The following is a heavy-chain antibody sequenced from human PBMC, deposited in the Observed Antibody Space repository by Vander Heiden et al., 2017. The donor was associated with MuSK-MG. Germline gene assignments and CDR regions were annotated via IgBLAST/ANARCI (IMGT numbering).Heavy chain of an antibody. CDR2: IKSKVDGETT. V-gene: IGHV3-15*05. Sequence: EVPLLVSGCGLVNPVGSLRLSCAVSGLTFIQSWLRSVRQAPEKGMEWLGQIKSKVDGETTDYIAPVEGRVSISREDSKNTGYLQMNSLGSEDIAVYYCTTDHGVPVCGGDCFPGAFGVWGQGTMVIVSS. D-gene: IGHD2-21*01. J-gene: IGHJ3*01. CDR1: GLTFIQSW. CDR3: TTDHGVPVCGGDCFPGAFGV.